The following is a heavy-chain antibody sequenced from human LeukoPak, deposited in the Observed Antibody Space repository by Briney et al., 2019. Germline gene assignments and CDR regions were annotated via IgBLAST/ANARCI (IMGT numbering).Heavy chain of an antibody. CDR1: GGTFSSYA. D-gene: IGHD3-22*01. CDR2: IIPMFGTT. J-gene: IGHJ3*02. CDR3: ASEYKYDSSGANAFDI. Sequence: SVTVSCKTSGGTFSSYAFSWVRQAPGQGLEWMGGIIPMFGTTDQAQRFQGRVTISADESTSTAYMELSSLRSAVTAVYYCASEYKYDSSGANAFDIWGQGTMVTVSS. V-gene: IGHV1-69*13.